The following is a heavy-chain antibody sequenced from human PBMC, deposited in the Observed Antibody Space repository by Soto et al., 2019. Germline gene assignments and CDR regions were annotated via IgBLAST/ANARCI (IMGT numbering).Heavy chain of an antibody. Sequence: GASVKVSCKASGYTFTSYGISWVRQAPGQGLEWMGWISAYNGNTNYAQKLQGRVTMTTDTSTSTAYMELRSLRSDDTAVYYCARAFDRLRYCGRLPGPYYYGMDGWGQGTTVTVSS. CDR3: ARAFDRLRYCGRLPGPYYYGMDG. CDR1: GYTFTSYG. D-gene: IGHD3-9*01. J-gene: IGHJ6*02. V-gene: IGHV1-18*01. CDR2: ISAYNGNT.